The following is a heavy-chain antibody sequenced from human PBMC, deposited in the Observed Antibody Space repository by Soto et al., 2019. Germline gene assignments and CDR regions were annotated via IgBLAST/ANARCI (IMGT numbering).Heavy chain of an antibody. V-gene: IGHV3-74*01. CDR2: ISPDGSVT. CDR1: GYTFSRHW. D-gene: IGHD1-26*01. J-gene: IGHJ3*02. CDR3: ARPRSMSSSGFDI. Sequence: EVQLVESGGGLVQPGGSLRLSCAASGYTFSRHWIHWVRQAPGQGPVGVSRISPDGSVTDYADFVEGRFTISRDNAKNTLYLQMSSLRAEDTAVYSCARPRSMSSSGFDIWGQGTMVIVSS.